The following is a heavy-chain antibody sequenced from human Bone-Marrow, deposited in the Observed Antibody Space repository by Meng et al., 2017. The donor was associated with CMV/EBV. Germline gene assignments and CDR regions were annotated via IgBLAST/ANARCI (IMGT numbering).Heavy chain of an antibody. Sequence: SETLSLTCTVSGGSISSYYWSWIRQPPGKGLEWIGYIYYSGSTNYNPSLKSRVTISVDTSKNQFSLELSLVTAADTAVYYCARDLLGFNGMDVWGQGTTVTVSS. J-gene: IGHJ6*02. CDR3: ARDLLGFNGMDV. D-gene: IGHD2/OR15-2a*01. CDR1: GGSISSYY. CDR2: IYYSGST. V-gene: IGHV4-59*01.